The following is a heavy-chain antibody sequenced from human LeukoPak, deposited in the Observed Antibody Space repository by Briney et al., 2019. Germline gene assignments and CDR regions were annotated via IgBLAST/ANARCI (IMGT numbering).Heavy chain of an antibody. J-gene: IGHJ4*02. Sequence: GGSLRLSCAASGFTFDDYAMHWVRQAPGKGLEWVSGISWNSGSIGYADSVKGRFTISRDNAKNSLYLQMNSLRAEDTALYYCAKVDYDSSGYDYWGQGTLATVSS. V-gene: IGHV3-9*01. CDR2: ISWNSGSI. D-gene: IGHD3-22*01. CDR3: AKVDYDSSGYDY. CDR1: GFTFDDYA.